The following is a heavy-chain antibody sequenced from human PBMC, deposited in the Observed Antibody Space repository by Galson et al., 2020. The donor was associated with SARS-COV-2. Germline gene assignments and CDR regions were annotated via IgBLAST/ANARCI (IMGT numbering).Heavy chain of an antibody. Sequence: ASVKVSCKPSGYTFTAYFLHWVRQAPGQGPEWVGWINPYTGDTNLARTFQGRVTLTRDTSSKTAYLELSRLRSDDTAVYFCARDKNSSGSYWQFFDDWGQGSLVTVSS. J-gene: IGHJ4*02. D-gene: IGHD3-22*01. V-gene: IGHV1-2*02. CDR1: GYTFTAYF. CDR3: ARDKNSSGSYWQFFDD. CDR2: INPYTGDT.